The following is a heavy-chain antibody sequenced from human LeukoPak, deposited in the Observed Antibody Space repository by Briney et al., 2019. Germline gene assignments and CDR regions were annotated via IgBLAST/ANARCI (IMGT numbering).Heavy chain of an antibody. Sequence: PGGSLRLSCAASGFTFSNYAMSWVRQAPGKGLEWVSAISGRGGTTYYADSVKGRFTISRDNSKNTLYLQMNSLRAEDTAIYYCAKVRGTESTATDYWGQGTLVTVSS. J-gene: IGHJ4*02. CDR3: AKVRGTESTATDY. V-gene: IGHV3-23*01. CDR1: GFTFSNYA. CDR2: ISGRGGTT.